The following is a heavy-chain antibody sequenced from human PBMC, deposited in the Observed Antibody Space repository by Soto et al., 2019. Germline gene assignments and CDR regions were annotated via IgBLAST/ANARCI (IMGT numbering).Heavy chain of an antibody. CDR2: ISYDGSNK. D-gene: IGHD5-12*01. CDR3: AVVGGYDFSPGDPFDY. J-gene: IGHJ4*02. V-gene: IGHV3-30*03. Sequence: QVQLVESGGGVVQPGRSLRLSCAASGFTFSSYGMHWVRQAPGKGLEWVAVISYDGSNKYYADSVKGRFTISRDNSKNTLYLQMNSLRAEDTAVYYCAVVGGYDFSPGDPFDYWGQGTLVTVSS. CDR1: GFTFSSYG.